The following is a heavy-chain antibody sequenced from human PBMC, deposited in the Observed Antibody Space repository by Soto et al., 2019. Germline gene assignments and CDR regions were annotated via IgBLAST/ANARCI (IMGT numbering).Heavy chain of an antibody. J-gene: IGHJ6*02. D-gene: IGHD3-22*01. CDR1: GGTFSSYA. V-gene: IGHV1-69*12. CDR3: ARGHYYDSSGYYFALYYGMDV. Sequence: QVQLVQSGAEVKKPGSSVKVSCKASGGTFSSYAISWVRQAPGQGLEWMGGIIPIFGTANYAQKFQGRVTITADESPSTAYMELSSLGSEDTAVYYCARGHYYDSSGYYFALYYGMDVWGQGTTVTVSS. CDR2: IIPIFGTA.